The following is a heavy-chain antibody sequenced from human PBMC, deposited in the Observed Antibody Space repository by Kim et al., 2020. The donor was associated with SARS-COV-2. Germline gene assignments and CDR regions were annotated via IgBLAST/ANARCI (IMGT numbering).Heavy chain of an antibody. CDR1: GFSLRTSGVG. V-gene: IGHV2-5*01. J-gene: IGHJ4*02. Sequence: SGPTLVNPTQTLTLTCTFSGFSLRTSGVGVGWIRQPPGKALEWLALTYWHDDNRYSPSLKSRLTITKDTSKNQVVLTMTNMDPVDTATYYCARRPAYSSSPYYFDYWGQGTLVTVSS. CDR2: TYWHDDN. D-gene: IGHD6-13*01. CDR3: ARRPAYSSSPYYFDY.